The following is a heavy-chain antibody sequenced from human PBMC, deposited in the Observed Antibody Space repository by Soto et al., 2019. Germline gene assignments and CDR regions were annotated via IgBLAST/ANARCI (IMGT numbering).Heavy chain of an antibody. CDR2: ISGSGGST. D-gene: IGHD2-15*01. CDR1: GFTFSSYA. J-gene: IGHJ6*02. CDR3: AKAGCSGGSYYPTEEYDGMDV. Sequence: EVQLLESGGGLVQPGGSLRLSCAASGFTFSSYAMNWVRQAPGKGLEWVSAISGSGGSTYYADSVKGRFTISRDNSKNTLYLQMNSLRAEDTAVYYCAKAGCSGGSYYPTEEYDGMDVWGQGTTVTVSS. V-gene: IGHV3-23*01.